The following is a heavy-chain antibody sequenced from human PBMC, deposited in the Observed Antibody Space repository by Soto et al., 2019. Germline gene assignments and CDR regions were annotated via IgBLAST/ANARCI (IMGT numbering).Heavy chain of an antibody. V-gene: IGHV3-23*01. CDR3: AKKGLFYDNSGYYCPFDY. CDR1: GFTFSSNA. D-gene: IGHD3-22*01. Sequence: VGSLRLSCAASGFTFSSNAMSWVRQGPGKGLEWVSSISGSGGSRYYADSVKGRFTISRDNAKNTLYLQMNSLRAEDTAIYYCAKKGLFYDNSGYYCPFDYWGQGTLVTV. CDR2: ISGSGGSR. J-gene: IGHJ4*02.